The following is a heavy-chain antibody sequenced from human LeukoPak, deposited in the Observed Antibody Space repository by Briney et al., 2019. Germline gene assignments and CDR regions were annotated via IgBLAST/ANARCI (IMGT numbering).Heavy chain of an antibody. CDR2: ISYIGST. J-gene: IGHJ4*02. CDR3: ARGGLRYFDWLLSTQDY. D-gene: IGHD3-9*01. V-gene: IGHV4-59*12. CDR1: GGSISSSY. Sequence: PSETLSLTCTASGGSISSSYWSWIRQPPGKGLEWIGYISYIGSTNYNPSLNSRVTISVDTSRNQLSLKLSSVTAADTAVYYCARGGLRYFDWLLSTQDYWGQGTLVTVSS.